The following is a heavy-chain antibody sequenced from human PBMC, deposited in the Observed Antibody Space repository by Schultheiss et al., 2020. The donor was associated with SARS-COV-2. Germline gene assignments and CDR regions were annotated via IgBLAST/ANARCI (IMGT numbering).Heavy chain of an antibody. Sequence: ASVKVSCKASGYTFTSYAMNWVRQAPGQGLEWMGWISAYNGNTNYAQKLQGRVTMTTDTSTSTAYMELRSLRSDDTAVYYCARDARFLEWLSVYYYGMDVWGQGTTVTVSS. V-gene: IGHV1-18*01. CDR2: ISAYNGNT. D-gene: IGHD3-3*01. CDR1: GYTFTSYA. J-gene: IGHJ6*02. CDR3: ARDARFLEWLSVYYYGMDV.